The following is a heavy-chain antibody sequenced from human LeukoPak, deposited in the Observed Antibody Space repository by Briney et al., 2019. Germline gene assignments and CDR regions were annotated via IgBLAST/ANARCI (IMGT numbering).Heavy chain of an antibody. CDR2: ISGSGGST. D-gene: IGHD3-22*01. V-gene: IGHV3-23*01. CDR1: GFTSSSYA. J-gene: IGHJ4*02. Sequence: PGGSLRLSCAASGFTSSSYAMSWVRQAPGNGLESFSAISGSGGSTYYADSVKGRFTISRDDSKNTLYLQMNSLRAEDTAVYYCAKDPEIRDDSSGYYYFPDYFDYWGQGTLVTVSS. CDR3: AKDPEIRDDSSGYYYFPDYFDY.